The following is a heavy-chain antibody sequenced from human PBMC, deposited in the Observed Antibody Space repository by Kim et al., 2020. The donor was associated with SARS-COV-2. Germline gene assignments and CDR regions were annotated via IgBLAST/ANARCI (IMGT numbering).Heavy chain of an antibody. Sequence: GTTDYADSVKGRFTISRDNSKNTLYLQMNSLRAEDTAVYYCARSSPDFDIWGQGTMVTVSS. V-gene: IGHV3-53*01. CDR2: GTT. J-gene: IGHJ3*02. CDR3: ARSSPDFDI.